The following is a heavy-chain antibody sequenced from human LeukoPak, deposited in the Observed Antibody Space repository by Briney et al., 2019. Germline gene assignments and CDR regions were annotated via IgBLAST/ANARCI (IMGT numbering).Heavy chain of an antibody. CDR1: GYRFTSYG. D-gene: IGHD2-2*01. CDR2: ISGYNGNT. CDR3: AREYCSTTRCYMADY. V-gene: IGHV1-18*01. Sequence: ASVKVSCKASGYRFTSYGIGWVRQAPGQGLEWMGWISGYNGNTNYAQKLQGRVTMTTDTSTSTAYMELRSLRPDDTAVYYCAREYCSTTRCYMADYWGQGTLVTVSS. J-gene: IGHJ4*02.